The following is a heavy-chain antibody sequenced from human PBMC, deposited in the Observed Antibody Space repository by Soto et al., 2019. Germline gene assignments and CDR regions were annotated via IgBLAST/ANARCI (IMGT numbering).Heavy chain of an antibody. D-gene: IGHD2-2*01. CDR3: ARHRGGSSLRVWGAFDI. J-gene: IGHJ3*02. V-gene: IGHV5-10-1*01. CDR1: GYSFTSYW. CDR2: IDPSDSYT. Sequence: PGESLKISCKGSGYSFTSYWISWVRQMPGKGLEWMGRIDPSDSYTNYSPSFQGHVTISADKSISTAYLQWSSLKASDTAMYYCARHRGGSSLRVWGAFDIWGPGITVTVSS.